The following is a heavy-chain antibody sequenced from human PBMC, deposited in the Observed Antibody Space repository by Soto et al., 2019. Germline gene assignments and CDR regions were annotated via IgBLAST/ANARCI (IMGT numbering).Heavy chain of an antibody. CDR2: VYYSGST. V-gene: IGHV4-59*01. Sequence: PSETLSLTCTFSGGSISSYYWSWIRQPPGKGLEWIGYVYYSGSTNYNPSLKSRVTISVDTSKNQFSLKLSSVTAADTAVYYCARDRVEITGTYDHWGQGTLVTVSS. J-gene: IGHJ4*02. CDR3: ARDRVEITGTYDH. D-gene: IGHD2-8*02. CDR1: GGSISSYY.